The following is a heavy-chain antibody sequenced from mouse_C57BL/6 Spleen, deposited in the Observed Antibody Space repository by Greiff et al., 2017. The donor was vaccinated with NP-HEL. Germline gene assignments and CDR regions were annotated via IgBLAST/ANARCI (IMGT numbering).Heavy chain of an antibody. J-gene: IGHJ4*01. CDR1: GYTFTSYW. CDR3: ARWGSNYAMDY. D-gene: IGHD5-1*01. CDR2: IDPSDSET. Sequence: QVQLKQPGAELVRPGSSVKLSCKASGYTFTSYWMHWVKQRPIQGLEWIGNIDPSDSETHYNQKFKDKATLTVDKSSSTAYMQLSSLTSEDSAVYYWARWGSNYAMDYWGQGTSVTVSS. V-gene: IGHV1-52*01.